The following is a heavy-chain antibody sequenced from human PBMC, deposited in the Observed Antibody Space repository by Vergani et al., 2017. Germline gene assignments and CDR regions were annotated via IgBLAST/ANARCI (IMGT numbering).Heavy chain of an antibody. D-gene: IGHD4-17*01. V-gene: IGHV4-59*01. Sequence: QVQLQESGPGLVKPSETLSLTCTVSGGSISSYYWSWIRQPPGKGLEWIGYIYYSGSTNYNPSLKSRVTISVETSKNQFSLKLSSVTAADTAVYYCATTSGYGEATGWFDPWGQGTLVTVSS. CDR1: GGSISSYY. CDR2: IYYSGST. CDR3: ATTSGYGEATGWFDP. J-gene: IGHJ5*02.